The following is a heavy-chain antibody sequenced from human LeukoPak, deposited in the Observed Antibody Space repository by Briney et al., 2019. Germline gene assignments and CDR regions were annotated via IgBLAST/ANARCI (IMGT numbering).Heavy chain of an antibody. D-gene: IGHD3-10*01. J-gene: IGHJ3*02. CDR1: GGSISSSSYY. CDR2: IYYSGST. V-gene: IGHV4-39*07. CDR3: ARVDMVRGVISAFDI. Sequence: SETLSLTCTVSGGSISSSSYYWGWIRQPPGKGLEWIGSIYYSGSTYYNPSLKSRVTISVDTSKNQFSLKLSSVTAADTAVYYCARVDMVRGVISAFDIWGQGTMVTVSS.